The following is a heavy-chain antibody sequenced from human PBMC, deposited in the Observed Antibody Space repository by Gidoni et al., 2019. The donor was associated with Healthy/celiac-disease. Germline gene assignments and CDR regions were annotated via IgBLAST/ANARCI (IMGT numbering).Heavy chain of an antibody. CDR3: ARGPGEQQLVRENWFDP. CDR1: GGSFSGYY. J-gene: IGHJ5*02. D-gene: IGHD6-13*01. V-gene: IGHV4-34*01. Sequence: VQLQQWGAGRLKPSESLSLPCAVYGGSFSGYYWRWIRQPPGKGLEWIGEINHSGSTNYNPSLKSRVTISVDTSKNQFSLKLSSVTAADTAVYYCARGPGEQQLVRENWFDPWGQGTLVTVSS. CDR2: INHSGST.